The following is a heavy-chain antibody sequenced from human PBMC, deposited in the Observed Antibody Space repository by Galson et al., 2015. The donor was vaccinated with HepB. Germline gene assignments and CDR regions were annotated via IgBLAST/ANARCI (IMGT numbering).Heavy chain of an antibody. D-gene: IGHD1-20*01. J-gene: IGHJ4*02. Sequence: SLRLSCAASGFTFSDYYMSWIRQAPGKGLEWVSYISSSGNTIYYANSVKGRFTISRDNAKNSLYLQMNSLRADDTAVYYCVTYNWKLGSFEYWGQGTLVTVSS. CDR3: VTYNWKLGSFEY. CDR2: ISSSGNTI. V-gene: IGHV3-11*01. CDR1: GFTFSDYY.